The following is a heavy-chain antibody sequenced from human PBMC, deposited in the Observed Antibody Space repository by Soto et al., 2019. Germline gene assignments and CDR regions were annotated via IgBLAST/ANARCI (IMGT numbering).Heavy chain of an antibody. CDR2: INPSGGST. CDR3: ARAGGDVDTATFQDYYGMDV. D-gene: IGHD5-18*01. CDR1: GYTFTSYY. Sequence: QVQLVQSGAEVKKPGASVKVSCKASGYTFTSYYMHWVRQAPGQGLEWMGIINPSGGSTSYAQKFQGRVTMTRDTSTSTVYMELSSLRSEDTAVYYCARAGGDVDTATFQDYYGMDVWGQGTTVTVSS. V-gene: IGHV1-46*01. J-gene: IGHJ6*02.